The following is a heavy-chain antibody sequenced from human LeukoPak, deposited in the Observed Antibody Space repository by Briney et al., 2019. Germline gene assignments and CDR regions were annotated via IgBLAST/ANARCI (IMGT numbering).Heavy chain of an antibody. Sequence: PGGSLRLSCAASGFTFSSYWMSWVRQAPGKGLEWVANIKQDGSEKYYVDSVKGRFTISRDNAKNSLYRQMNSLRAEDTAVYYCARDAPYYDFWSGYPYFDYWGQGTLVTVSS. V-gene: IGHV3-7*01. CDR2: IKQDGSEK. D-gene: IGHD3-3*01. CDR1: GFTFSSYW. J-gene: IGHJ4*02. CDR3: ARDAPYYDFWSGYPYFDY.